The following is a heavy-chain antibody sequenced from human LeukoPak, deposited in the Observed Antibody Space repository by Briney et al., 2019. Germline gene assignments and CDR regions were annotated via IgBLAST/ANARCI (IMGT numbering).Heavy chain of an antibody. D-gene: IGHD3-3*01. CDR1: GYTFTGYY. CDR2: INPNSGGT. Sequence: ASVKVSCKASGYTFTGYYMHWVRQAPGQGLEWMGWINPNSGGTNYVQKFQGRVTMTRDTSISTAYMELSRLRSDDTAVYYCARDLIFGVVNGMDVWGQGTTVTVSS. CDR3: ARDLIFGVVNGMDV. J-gene: IGHJ6*02. V-gene: IGHV1-2*02.